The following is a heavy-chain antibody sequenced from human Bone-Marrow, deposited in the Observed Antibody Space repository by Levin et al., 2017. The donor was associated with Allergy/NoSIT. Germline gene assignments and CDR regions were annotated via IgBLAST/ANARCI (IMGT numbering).Heavy chain of an antibody. Sequence: GESLKISCIVSGFTFSDYSIYWVRQAPGKGLEWISSISSDSSDLYYADSVKGRFTISRDNAKNSLNLQVSSLRAEDTAVYRCVRGIIGDVRVAHKEAFDVWGQGTMVTVSS. D-gene: IGHD2/OR15-2a*01. J-gene: IGHJ3*01. CDR2: ISSDSSDL. V-gene: IGHV3-21*01. CDR1: GFTFSDYS. CDR3: VRGIIGDVRVAHKEAFDV.